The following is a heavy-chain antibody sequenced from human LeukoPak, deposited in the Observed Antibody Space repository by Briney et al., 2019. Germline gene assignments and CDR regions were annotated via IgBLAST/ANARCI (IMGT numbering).Heavy chain of an antibody. D-gene: IGHD2-2*01. CDR2: IYTSGST. CDR3: ARGSENCGSTGCYLGAFDI. Sequence: SETLSLTCTVSGGSISSGSFYWMWIRQPAGKGLEWIGRIYTSGSTNYNPSLKSRVTISVDTSNNQFSLKLSSVTAADTAVYYCARGSENCGSTGCYLGAFDIWGQGTMVTVSS. V-gene: IGHV4-61*02. J-gene: IGHJ3*02. CDR1: GGSISSGSFY.